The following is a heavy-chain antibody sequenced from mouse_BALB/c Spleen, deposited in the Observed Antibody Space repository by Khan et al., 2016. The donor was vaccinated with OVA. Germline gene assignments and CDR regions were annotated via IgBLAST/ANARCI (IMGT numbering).Heavy chain of an antibody. J-gene: IGHJ2*01. Sequence: EVQLQESGPGLLKPSQSLSITCTVTGYSITSDYAWNWIRQFPGNQLEWMAYISYSGSTTYSPSLRSRISITPDTSTNTVYLQLNSVTSEDTATSYGASWRLVLRYPDYFDYWGQGTTLTVSS. V-gene: IGHV3-2*02. D-gene: IGHD2-3*01. CDR2: ISYSGST. CDR3: ASWRLVLRYPDYFDY. CDR1: GYSITSDYA.